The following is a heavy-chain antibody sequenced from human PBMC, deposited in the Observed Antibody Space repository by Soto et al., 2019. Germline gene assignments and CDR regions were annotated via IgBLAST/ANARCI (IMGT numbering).Heavy chain of an antibody. CDR2: ISYDGSNK. V-gene: IGHV3-30*03. CDR1: GFTFSSYG. J-gene: IGHJ6*02. CDR3: ARAGSGWQYYYYYYGMDV. D-gene: IGHD6-19*01. Sequence: HPGGSLRLSCAASGFTFSSYGMHWVRQAPGKGLEWVAVISYDGSNKYYADSVKGRFTISRDNSKNTLYLQMNSLRAEDTAVYYCARAGSGWQYYYYYYGMDVWGQGTTVTVSS.